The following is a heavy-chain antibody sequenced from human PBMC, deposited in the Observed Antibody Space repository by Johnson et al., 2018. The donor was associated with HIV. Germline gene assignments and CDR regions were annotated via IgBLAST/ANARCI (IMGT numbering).Heavy chain of an antibody. CDR1: GFIFNNYG. CDR2: IRYDGTNT. CDR3: AKQNRGAFDI. V-gene: IGHV3-30*02. J-gene: IGHJ3*02. Sequence: QVQLVESGGGVVQPGGSLRLSCVASGFIFNNYGIHWVRQAPGKGLEWVAFIRYDGTNTYYADSVKGRFTISRDTSKNTLYFQMNGLRAEDTAVYYCAKQNRGAFDIWGQGTMVTVSS.